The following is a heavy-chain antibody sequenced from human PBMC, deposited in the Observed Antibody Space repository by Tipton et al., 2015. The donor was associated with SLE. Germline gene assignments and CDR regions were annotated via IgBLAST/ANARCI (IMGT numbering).Heavy chain of an antibody. CDR3: ARDQVGVGDLDY. CDR2: IYNIGST. J-gene: IGHJ4*02. V-gene: IGHV4-59*02. CDR1: GGSVSGHY. D-gene: IGHD2-15*01. Sequence: GLVKPSETLSLTCSVSGGSVSGHYWSWIRQPPGKRLEWIGYIYNIGSTSSNPSLKSRLTLSVDTSKNQFSLKLSSATAADTAVYYCARDQVGVGDLDYWGQGTLVTVSS.